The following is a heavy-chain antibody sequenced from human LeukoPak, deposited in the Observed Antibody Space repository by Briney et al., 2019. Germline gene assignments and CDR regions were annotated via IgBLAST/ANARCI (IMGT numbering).Heavy chain of an antibody. D-gene: IGHD5-18*01. Sequence: QPGGSLRLSCAASGFTFSSNAMSWVRQAPGKGLEWVSAISGSGGSTYYADSVKGRFTISRDNSKNTLYLQMNSLRAEDTAVYYCAKDYGYSYGLGFDYWGQGTLVTVSS. CDR1: GFTFSSNA. V-gene: IGHV3-23*01. CDR3: AKDYGYSYGLGFDY. CDR2: ISGSGGST. J-gene: IGHJ4*02.